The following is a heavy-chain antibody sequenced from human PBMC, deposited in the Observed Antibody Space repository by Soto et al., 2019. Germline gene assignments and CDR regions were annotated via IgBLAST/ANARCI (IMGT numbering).Heavy chain of an antibody. Sequence: SETLSLTCTVSGGSISSGGYYWSWIRQHPGKGLEWIGYIYYSGSTYYNPSLKSRVTISVDTSKNQFSLKLSSVTAADTAVYFFSRDSGNSYGNQYYYFGMDGWGQGTTVTVSS. CDR1: GGSISSGGYY. J-gene: IGHJ6*02. D-gene: IGHD5-18*01. CDR2: IYYSGST. CDR3: SRDSGNSYGNQYYYFGMDG. V-gene: IGHV4-31*03.